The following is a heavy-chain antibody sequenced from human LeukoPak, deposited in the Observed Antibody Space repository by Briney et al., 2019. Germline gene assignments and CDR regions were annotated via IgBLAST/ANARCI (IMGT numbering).Heavy chain of an antibody. CDR3: ATSSSWYWYFDY. Sequence: GASVKVSCKASGYTFTGYYMHWVRQAPGQGLEWMGWINPNSGGTNYAQKFQGRVTMSRDTSISTAYMELSRLRSDDTAVYYCATSSSWYWYFDYWGQGTLVTVSS. D-gene: IGHD6-13*01. V-gene: IGHV1-2*02. CDR1: GYTFTGYY. J-gene: IGHJ4*02. CDR2: INPNSGGT.